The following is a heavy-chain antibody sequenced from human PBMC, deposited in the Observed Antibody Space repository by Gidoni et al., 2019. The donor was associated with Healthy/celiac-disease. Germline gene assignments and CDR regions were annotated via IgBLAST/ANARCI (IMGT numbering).Heavy chain of an antibody. J-gene: IGHJ3*01. V-gene: IGHV3-66*02. CDR3: SRGLDAFDL. CDR2: IYSGGSR. Sequence: EVQLVESGGGLVQPGGSLRLRCAASGFIVSGNYMNWVRQAPGKGLEWVSIIYSGGSRNYADSVKGRFTISRDNSKNTLYLQLNSLRAEDTAVYYCSRGLDAFDLWGQGTMVTVSS. CDR1: GFIVSGNY.